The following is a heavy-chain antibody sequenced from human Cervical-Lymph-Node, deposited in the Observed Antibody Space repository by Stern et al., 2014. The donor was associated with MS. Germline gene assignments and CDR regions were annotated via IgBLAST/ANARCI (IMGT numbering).Heavy chain of an antibody. CDR2: IIPALGTP. V-gene: IGHV1-69*01. D-gene: IGHD2-21*02. Sequence: QVQLVQSGAEVRKPGSSVKVSCKASGDTFIYYAITWVRQAPGQRLEWMGSIIPALGTPDYAQKFQGRVTMTADESTTTAYLEVSSMKSEDTAIYYCARGPDYGGGDRHYYYDMGVWGQGTTVTVSS. CDR1: GDTFIYYA. CDR3: ARGPDYGGGDRHYYYDMGV. J-gene: IGHJ6*02.